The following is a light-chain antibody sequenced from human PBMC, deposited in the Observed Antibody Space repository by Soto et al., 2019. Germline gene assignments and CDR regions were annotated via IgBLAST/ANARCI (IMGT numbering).Light chain of an antibody. J-gene: IGLJ3*02. CDR1: SSDVGGSNL. V-gene: IGLV2-11*01. CDR3: CSYAGNSLWV. Sequence: QSALTQPRSVSGSPGQSVTISCTGTSSDVGGSNLVSWYQQHAGRAPKLVIYDVIKRPSGVPDRFYGSKSGNTASLTISGLQVEDEADYYCCSYAGNSLWVFGGGTKVTVL. CDR2: DVI.